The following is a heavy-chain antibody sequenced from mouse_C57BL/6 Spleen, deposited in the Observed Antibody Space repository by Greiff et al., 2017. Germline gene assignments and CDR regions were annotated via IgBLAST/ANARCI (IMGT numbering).Heavy chain of an antibody. CDR1: GFTFSDYG. CDR3: ARPAGTAYFDY. J-gene: IGHJ2*01. Sequence: EVKVVESGGGLVKPGGSLKISCAASGFTFSDYGMHWVRQAPEKGLEWVAYISSGSSTIYYAETVKGRFTITRDNAKTTLFLLMTSLRSEDTAMYYCARPAGTAYFDYWGQGTTLTVSS. V-gene: IGHV5-17*01. CDR2: ISSGSSTI. D-gene: IGHD3-3*01.